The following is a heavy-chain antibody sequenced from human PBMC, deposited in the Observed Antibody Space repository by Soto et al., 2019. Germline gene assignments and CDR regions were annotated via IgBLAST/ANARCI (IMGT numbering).Heavy chain of an antibody. CDR2: IDPSDSYT. D-gene: IGHD1-26*01. CDR3: VRHRVGSYYYFDY. Sequence: GESLKISCKGSGYTFTDYWISWVLQMPWKGLEWMGRIDPSDSYTSNSPSFQGHVTISADKSINTAYMQWSSLKASDTAMYYCVRHRVGSYYYFDYWGQGTLVTVSS. J-gene: IGHJ4*02. CDR1: GYTFTDYW. V-gene: IGHV5-10-1*01.